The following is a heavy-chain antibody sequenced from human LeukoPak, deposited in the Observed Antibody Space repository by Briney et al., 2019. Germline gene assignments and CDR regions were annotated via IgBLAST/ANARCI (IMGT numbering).Heavy chain of an antibody. V-gene: IGHV1-2*02. D-gene: IGHD3-16*02. J-gene: IGHJ3*02. CDR1: GYTFTGYY. CDR2: INPNSGGT. CDR3: ARVGVTFGGVIVPGAFDI. Sequence: ASVKVSCKASGYTFTGYYMHWVRQAPGQGLEWMGWINPNSGGTNYAQKFQGRVTMTRDTSISTAYMELSRLRSDDTAVYYCARVGVTFGGVIVPGAFDIWGQGAMVTVSS.